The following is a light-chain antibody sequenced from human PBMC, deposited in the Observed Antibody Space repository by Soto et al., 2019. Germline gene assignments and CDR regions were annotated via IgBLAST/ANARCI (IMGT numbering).Light chain of an antibody. V-gene: IGKV3-20*01. Sequence: EIVLTQSPGTLSLSVGERATLSCRASQSVRSNLAWYRQTAGQAPRLLIYGASTRATDTPARFSGSGSGTDFTLTISRVEPADFAVYYCQQYGSSFATFGQGIQVEV. J-gene: IGKJ1*01. CDR2: GAS. CDR3: QQYGSSFAT. CDR1: QSVRSN.